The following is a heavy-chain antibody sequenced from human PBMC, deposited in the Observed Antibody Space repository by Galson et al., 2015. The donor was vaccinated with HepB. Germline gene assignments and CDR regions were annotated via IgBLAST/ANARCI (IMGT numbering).Heavy chain of an antibody. V-gene: IGHV3-23*01. CDR3: AKQSSVAGTSSWFDP. J-gene: IGHJ5*02. Sequence: SLRLSCAASGFTFSSYAMSWVRQAPGKGLEWVSAISGSGGSTYYADSVKGRFTISRDNSKNTLYLQMNSLRAKDTAVYYCAKQSSVAGTSSWFDPWGQGTLVTVSS. D-gene: IGHD6-19*01. CDR1: GFTFSSYA. CDR2: ISGSGGST.